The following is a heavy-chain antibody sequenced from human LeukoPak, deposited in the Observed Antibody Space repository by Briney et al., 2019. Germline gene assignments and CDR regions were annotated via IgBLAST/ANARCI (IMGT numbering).Heavy chain of an antibody. V-gene: IGHV3-15*01. CDR1: GFTFSNAW. D-gene: IGHD3-22*01. CDR3: TTDPFYDSSGYVDY. CDR2: IKSKTDGGTT. J-gene: IGHJ4*02. Sequence: GGSLRLSXAASGFTFSNAWMSWVRQAPGKGLEWVGRIKSKTDGGTTDYAAPVKGRFTISRDDSKNTLYLQMNSLKTEDTAVYYCTTDPFYDSSGYVDYWGQGTLVTVSS.